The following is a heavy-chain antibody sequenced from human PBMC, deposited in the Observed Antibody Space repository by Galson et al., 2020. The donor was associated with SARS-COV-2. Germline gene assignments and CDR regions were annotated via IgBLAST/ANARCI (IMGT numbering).Heavy chain of an antibody. CDR1: GLTLRSSA. Sequence: GGSLRLSCAASGLTLRSSAMGWVRKAPGKGLEWVSGISGSADSTSYAASVEGRFTISRDYSTYLQMNSLRAEDTAVSYCAKVETLGYCMGGSCYPYWYFALCGRGTLVTVSS. V-gene: IGHV3-23*01. CDR2: ISGSADST. CDR3: AKVETLGYCMGGSCYPYWYFAL. D-gene: IGHD2-15*01. J-gene: IGHJ2*01.